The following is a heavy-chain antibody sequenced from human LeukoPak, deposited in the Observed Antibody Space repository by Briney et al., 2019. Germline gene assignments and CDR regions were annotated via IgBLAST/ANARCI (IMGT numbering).Heavy chain of an antibody. CDR3: AREEEGYYYYYMDV. CDR1: GFTFSSYS. J-gene: IGHJ6*03. Sequence: SGGSLRLSCAASGFTFSSYSMNWVRQAPGKGLEWVSSISSSSYIYYADSVKGRFTISRDNAKNSLYLQMNSLRAEDTAVYYCAREEEGYYYYYMDVWGKGTTVTASS. V-gene: IGHV3-21*01. CDR2: ISSSSYI.